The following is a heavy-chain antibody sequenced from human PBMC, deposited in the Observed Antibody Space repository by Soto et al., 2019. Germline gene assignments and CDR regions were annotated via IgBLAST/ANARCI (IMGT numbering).Heavy chain of an antibody. Sequence: QLQLQESGSGLVRPSQTLSLTCAVSGGSISSGGYSWNWIRQPPGKGLEWIGYIYHSGSTLYNPYTTSRVTTSVDKSKNQFSLKLSSVTAADTAVYYCASDHLEGNWFDPWGQGTLVTVSS. J-gene: IGHJ5*02. CDR2: IYHSGST. CDR1: GGSISSGGYS. V-gene: IGHV4-30-2*01. CDR3: ASDHLEGNWFDP.